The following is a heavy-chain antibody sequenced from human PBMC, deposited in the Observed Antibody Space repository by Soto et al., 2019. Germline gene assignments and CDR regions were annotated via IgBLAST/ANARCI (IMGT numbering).Heavy chain of an antibody. V-gene: IGHV4-59*01. J-gene: IGHJ6*02. CDR2: ISYSGST. Sequence: PSETLSLTCTVSGGSISSFYWSWIRQPPGKGLEWIGYISYSGSTNYNPSLKSRVSISVDTSKNQFSLKLSSVTAADTAVYYCARVVPSTYYAMDVWRQGTTVTVSS. CDR1: GGSISSFY. CDR3: ARVVPSTYYAMDV.